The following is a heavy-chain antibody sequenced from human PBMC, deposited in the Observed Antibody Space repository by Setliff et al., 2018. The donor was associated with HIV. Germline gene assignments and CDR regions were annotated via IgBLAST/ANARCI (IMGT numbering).Heavy chain of an antibody. D-gene: IGHD3-22*01. V-gene: IGHV3-48*01. J-gene: IGHJ4*02. CDR1: GFTFSSYS. CDR3: ARDLLPTYYYDSSGYWTTFDY. CDR2: ISSSSTI. Sequence: GGSLRLSCAASGFTFSSYSMNWVRQAPGKGLEWVSYISSSSTIYYADSVKGRFTISRDNAKNSLYLQMNSLRAEDTAVYYCARDLLPTYYYDSSGYWTTFDYWGQGTLVTVSS.